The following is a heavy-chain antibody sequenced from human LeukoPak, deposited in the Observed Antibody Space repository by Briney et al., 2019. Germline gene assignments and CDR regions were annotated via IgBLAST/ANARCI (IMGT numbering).Heavy chain of an antibody. CDR2: IYYSYIT. V-gene: IGHV4-39*01. CDR3: ANYGYIDYRFDY. CDR1: GGSISSSNYY. D-gene: IGHD4-11*01. J-gene: IGHJ4*02. Sequence: PSETLSLTCTVSGGSISSSNYYWGWLPQPPGMGLEWIVTIYYSYITYYNPSLKSRFTISVDTSKNQSSVKLSSVTATDTAVYYCANYGYIDYRFDYWGQGTLVTVSP.